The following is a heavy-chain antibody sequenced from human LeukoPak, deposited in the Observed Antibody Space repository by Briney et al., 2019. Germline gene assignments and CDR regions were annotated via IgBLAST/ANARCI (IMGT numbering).Heavy chain of an antibody. CDR1: GDSIISSSYY. Sequence: SETLSLTCIVSGDSIISSSYYWGWIRQPPGKGLEWIGSINYSGSTYYNPSLKSRVTISVDTSKNQFSLNLTSVTAADTAVYYCARDTDTSGYYSGQDYWGQGTLITVSS. D-gene: IGHD3-22*01. CDR2: INYSGST. CDR3: ARDTDTSGYYSGQDY. V-gene: IGHV4-39*07. J-gene: IGHJ4*02.